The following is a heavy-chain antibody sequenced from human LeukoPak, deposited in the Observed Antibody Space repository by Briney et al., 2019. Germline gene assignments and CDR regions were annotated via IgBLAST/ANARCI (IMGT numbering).Heavy chain of an antibody. CDR3: AKGGVVVAHYFDY. D-gene: IGHD3-22*01. J-gene: IGHJ4*02. CDR1: GFTVSSNY. Sequence: GGSLRLSCAASGFTVSSNYMSWVRQAPGKGLEWVSIIYSGGTTYYADSVKGRFTISRDNSKSTLYLQMNSLRAEDTAVYYCAKGGVVVAHYFDYWGQGTLVTVSS. V-gene: IGHV3-66*01. CDR2: IYSGGTT.